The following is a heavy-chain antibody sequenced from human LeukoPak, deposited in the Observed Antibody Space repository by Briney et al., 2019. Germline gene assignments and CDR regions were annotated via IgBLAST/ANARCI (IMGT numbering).Heavy chain of an antibody. CDR1: GFSFSSYA. CDR3: AKGLYGSGNYRFDY. Sequence: GGSLRLSCAVSGFSFSSYAMSWVRQGPGKGLEWVSGISGSGVSTFYADFVRGRFNISRDNSRNTLYLQLNSLRVEDTAVYYCAKGLYGSGNYRFDYWGQGTLATVSS. CDR2: ISGSGVST. D-gene: IGHD3-10*01. V-gene: IGHV3-23*01. J-gene: IGHJ4*02.